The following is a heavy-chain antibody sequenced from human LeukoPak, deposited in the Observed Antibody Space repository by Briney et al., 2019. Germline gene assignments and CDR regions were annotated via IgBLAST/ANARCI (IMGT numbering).Heavy chain of an antibody. CDR2: ISYDGRNK. D-gene: IGHD3-22*01. CDR3: ANPNYYDSSGYYSDDF. V-gene: IGHV3-30*18. CDR1: GFTFSYYG. Sequence: PGGSLRLSCAASGFTFSYYGFHWVRQAPGKGLEWVAVISYDGRNKYYADSVKGRFTISRDNSKNTLYLQMNSLRAEDTAVYYCANPNYYDSSGYYSDDFWGQGTLVTVSS. J-gene: IGHJ4*02.